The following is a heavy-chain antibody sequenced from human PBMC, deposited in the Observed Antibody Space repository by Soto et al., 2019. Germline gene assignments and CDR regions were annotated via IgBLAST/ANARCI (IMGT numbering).Heavy chain of an antibody. D-gene: IGHD3-3*01. CDR1: GFSISDAW. CDR3: TTDNMFGATSPQFHH. V-gene: IGHV3-15*01. CDR2: IRSKRDSTTS. Sequence: PGGSLRLSCVASGFSISDAWVGWVRQAQGEGLEWMGWIRSKRDSTTSDLAPPVKDRFSFSRYETKATLYLQMNNLKIEDTSVYVCTTDNMFGATSPQFHHWGQGTQVTVSS. J-gene: IGHJ1*01.